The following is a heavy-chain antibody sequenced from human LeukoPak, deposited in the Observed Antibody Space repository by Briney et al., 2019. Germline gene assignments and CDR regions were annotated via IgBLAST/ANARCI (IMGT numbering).Heavy chain of an antibody. Sequence: GGSLRLSCAASGFTFSSYGMHWVRQAPGKGLEWVAVISYDGSNKYYADSVKGRFTISRDNSKNTLYLQMNSLRAEDTAVYYCAKDKEGAAVAGYYFDYWGQGTLVTVSP. V-gene: IGHV3-30*18. J-gene: IGHJ4*02. CDR3: AKDKEGAAVAGYYFDY. CDR1: GFTFSSYG. D-gene: IGHD6-19*01. CDR2: ISYDGSNK.